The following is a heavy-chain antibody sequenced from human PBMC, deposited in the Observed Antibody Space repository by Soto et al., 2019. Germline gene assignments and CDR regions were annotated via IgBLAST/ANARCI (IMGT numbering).Heavy chain of an antibody. V-gene: IGHV3-30*03. Sequence: QVQLVESGGGVVQPGRSRRLSGAASGFTFSSYGMHWVRQAPGKGLDGVAVISYDGSNKYYADSVKGRFTISRDNSKNTLYLQMNSLRAEDTAVYYCATDRGSGWPPDAFDIWGQGTMVTVSS. CDR2: ISYDGSNK. CDR3: ATDRGSGWPPDAFDI. CDR1: GFTFSSYG. D-gene: IGHD6-19*01. J-gene: IGHJ3*02.